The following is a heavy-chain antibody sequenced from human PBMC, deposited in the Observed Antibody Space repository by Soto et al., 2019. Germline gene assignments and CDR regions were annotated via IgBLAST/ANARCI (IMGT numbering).Heavy chain of an antibody. CDR2: IYYTGST. V-gene: IGHV4-59*01. D-gene: IGHD1-26*01. CDR1: GGSISSYY. J-gene: IGHJ4*02. Sequence: PSETLSLTCTVSGGSISSYYWSWIRQPPGKGLEWIGYIYYTGSTNYNPSFKSRVTISVDTSKNQFSLKLTSVTAADTAFYYCARWVGHFDFWGQGTLVTVS. CDR3: ARWVGHFDF.